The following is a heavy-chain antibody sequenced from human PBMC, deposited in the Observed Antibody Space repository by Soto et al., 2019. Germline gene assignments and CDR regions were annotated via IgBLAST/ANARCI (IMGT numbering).Heavy chain of an antibody. CDR1: GYTFTRSG. J-gene: IGHJ6*02. Sequence: QVQLVQSGAEVKKPGASVKVPCKAPGYTFTRSGISWVRQAPGQGLEWMGWISTYNGDTNYAQTFQGRVTMTTDTSTSTVHMEVRSLRSDDTAVYYCAREGVAPYYYYGMDVWGQGTPVTVSS. V-gene: IGHV1-18*01. CDR3: AREGVAPYYYYGMDV. D-gene: IGHD5-12*01. CDR2: ISTYNGDT.